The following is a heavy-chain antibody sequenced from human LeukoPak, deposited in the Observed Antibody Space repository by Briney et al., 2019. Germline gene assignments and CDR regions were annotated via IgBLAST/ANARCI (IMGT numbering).Heavy chain of an antibody. J-gene: IGHJ4*02. CDR3: APDLRGTDWSLDY. Sequence: GGSLRLSCAASGFTFSSYWMHWVRQAPGKGLEWVSVISDNGDSAFYRDSVKGRFTMSRDNSKNTLFLQMNSLRAEDTAIYYCAPDLRGTDWSLDYWGQGTLVTVSS. CDR2: ISDNGDSA. D-gene: IGHD3-9*01. CDR1: GFTFSSYW. V-gene: IGHV3-23*01.